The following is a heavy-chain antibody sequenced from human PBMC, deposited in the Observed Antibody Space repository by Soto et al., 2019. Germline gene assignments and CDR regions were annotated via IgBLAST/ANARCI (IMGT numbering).Heavy chain of an antibody. D-gene: IGHD4-4*01. Sequence: EVQLVQSGAEVKKPGESLKISCKTSGYSFRSYWIGWVRQMPGKGLEWMGIIYPGDSNTRYSPSFQGQVTISADKSISTAFLQWSSLKAADSAMYYCARHLHSYSVHITPVSPDYWGQVTLVTVSS. CDR3: ARHLHSYSVHITPVSPDY. V-gene: IGHV5-51*01. J-gene: IGHJ4*02. CDR1: GYSFRSYW. CDR2: IYPGDSNT.